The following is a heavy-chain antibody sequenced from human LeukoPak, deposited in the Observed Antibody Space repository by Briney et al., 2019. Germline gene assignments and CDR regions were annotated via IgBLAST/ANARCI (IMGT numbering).Heavy chain of an antibody. J-gene: IGHJ4*02. V-gene: IGHV4-59*01. D-gene: IGHD3-3*01. Sequence: SGTLSLTCTVSGGSISSYYWSWIRQPPGKGLEWIGYIYYSGSTNYNPSLKSRVTISVDTSKNQFSLKLSSVTAADTAVYYCAREVVSHPTYYDFWSGYYTRYFDYWGQGTLVTVSS. CDR1: GGSISSYY. CDR2: IYYSGST. CDR3: AREVVSHPTYYDFWSGYYTRYFDY.